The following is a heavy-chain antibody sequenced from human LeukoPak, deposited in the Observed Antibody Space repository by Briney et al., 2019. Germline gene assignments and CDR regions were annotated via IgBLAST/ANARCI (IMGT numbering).Heavy chain of an antibody. Sequence: PSETLSLTCSVSGGSISTYYWSWIRQPPGKGLEWIGYIYYSGSTNYNPSLKSRVTISVDTSKNQFFLKLSSVTAADTAVYYCARRKQLGGYYYYGLDVWGLGTTVTVSS. CDR1: GGSISTYY. CDR2: IYYSGST. J-gene: IGHJ6*02. CDR3: ARRKQLGGYYYYGLDV. D-gene: IGHD6-6*01. V-gene: IGHV4-59*08.